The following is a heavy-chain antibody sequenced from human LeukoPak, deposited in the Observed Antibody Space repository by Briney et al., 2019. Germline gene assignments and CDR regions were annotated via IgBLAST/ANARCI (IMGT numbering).Heavy chain of an antibody. CDR2: IYPGDSDT. D-gene: IGHD1-26*01. Sequence: GESLKISCKSSGYSFTIYWIGWVRQMPGKGLECMGIIYPGDSDTRYSPSFQGQVTISAEESIRTAYLQWTSLKASDTAMYYCATTYSGSSYGEFDYWGQGTLVTVSS. CDR3: ATTYSGSSYGEFDY. V-gene: IGHV5-51*01. J-gene: IGHJ4*02. CDR1: GYSFTIYW.